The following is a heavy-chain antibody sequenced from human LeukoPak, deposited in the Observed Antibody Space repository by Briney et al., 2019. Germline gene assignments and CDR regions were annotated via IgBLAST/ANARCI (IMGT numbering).Heavy chain of an antibody. CDR2: IRSKAYGGIT. D-gene: IGHD1-26*01. CDR3: TREREWELRHDYYYYGMDV. CDR1: GFTFGDYA. Sequence: GRSLRLSCTASGFTFGDYAMSWVRQAPGKGLEGVSFIRSKAYGGITEYAASVKGRFTIPRDDSKSIAYLQMNSLKTGDTAVYYCTREREWELRHDYYYYGMDVWGEGTSVTVSA. V-gene: IGHV3-49*04. J-gene: IGHJ6*01.